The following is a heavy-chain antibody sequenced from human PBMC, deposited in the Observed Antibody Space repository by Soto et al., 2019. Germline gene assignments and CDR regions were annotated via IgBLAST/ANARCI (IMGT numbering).Heavy chain of an antibody. CDR1: GYTFTNYG. J-gene: IGHJ4*02. V-gene: IGHV1-18*01. Sequence: QVHLVQSGAEVKKPGASVKVSCKASGYTFTNYGISWVRQAPGEGLEWVGWINTSNDNKLYAQKLQGRLTLTTDTSTSTAYMDLTTLRCDDTAVYFCARDPAAASFDFWAQGTLVTVSS. CDR3: ARDPAAASFDF. D-gene: IGHD2-15*01. CDR2: INTSNDNK.